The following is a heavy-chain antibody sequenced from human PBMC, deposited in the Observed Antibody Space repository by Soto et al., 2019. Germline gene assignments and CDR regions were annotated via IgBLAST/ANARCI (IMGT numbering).Heavy chain of an antibody. Sequence: PGGSLRLSCAASGFTFSSYAMSWVRQAPGKGLEWVSAISGSGGSTYYADSVKGRFTISRDNSKNTLYLQMNSLRAEDTAVYYCEKGLAGWELLGAFDIWGQGTMVTVSS. D-gene: IGHD1-26*01. CDR3: EKGLAGWELLGAFDI. J-gene: IGHJ3*02. CDR1: GFTFSSYA. V-gene: IGHV3-23*01. CDR2: ISGSGGST.